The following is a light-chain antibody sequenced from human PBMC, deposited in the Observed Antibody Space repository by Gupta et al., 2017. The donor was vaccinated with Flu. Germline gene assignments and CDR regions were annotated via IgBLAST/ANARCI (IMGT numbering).Light chain of an antibody. J-gene: IGLJ1*01. Sequence: QTALTQTASVSGSPGQSITISCSGTSSDVVKNNEFGWLNHHPTKETHGSMVYVMNRPSGVSTRGSSYSTCNKASRLTYGLPPEDEAYDYCGYYKRTTAHVVFGTGTKVTVL. CDR1: SSDVVKNNE. CDR3: GYYKRTTAHVV. CDR2: YVM. V-gene: IGLV2-14*01.